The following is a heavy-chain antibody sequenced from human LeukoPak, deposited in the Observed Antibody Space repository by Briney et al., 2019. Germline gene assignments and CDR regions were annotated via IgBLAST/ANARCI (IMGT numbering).Heavy chain of an antibody. D-gene: IGHD2-2*01. J-gene: IGHJ4*02. Sequence: PGGSLRLSCAASGFTVSSNYMSWVRQAPGKGLECVSVIYSGGSTYYADSVKGRFTISRDNSKNTLYLQMNSLRAKDTAVYYCARDGSPYCSSTSCYAHWGQGTLVTVSS. CDR2: IYSGGST. CDR3: ARDGSPYCSSTSCYAH. V-gene: IGHV3-66*01. CDR1: GFTVSSNY.